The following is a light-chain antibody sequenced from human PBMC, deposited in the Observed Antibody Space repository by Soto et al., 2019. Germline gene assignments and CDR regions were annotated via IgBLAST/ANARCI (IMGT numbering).Light chain of an antibody. J-gene: IGLJ3*02. CDR3: QNWGTGFQV. Sequence: QSVLTQSPSASASLGASVKLTCTLSSGHTKYAIAWHQQKPEQGPRYLMKLNSDGSHMKGGGISDRFSGSSTGAERYLTISRLQSEDEADYYCQNWGTGFQVFGGGTKLTVL. V-gene: IGLV4-69*01. CDR2: LNSDGSH. CDR1: SGHTKYA.